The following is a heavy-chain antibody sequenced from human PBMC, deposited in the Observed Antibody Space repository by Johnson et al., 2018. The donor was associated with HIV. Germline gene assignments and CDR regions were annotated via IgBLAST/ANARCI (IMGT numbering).Heavy chain of an antibody. V-gene: IGHV3-33*06. CDR2: IWYDGSNK. CDR1: GFTFSNYG. D-gene: IGHD2-21*01. J-gene: IGHJ3*02. CDR3: AKGDPGEGDGDDAYDS. Sequence: QVQLVESGGGVVQPGRSLRLSCAASGFTFSNYGMHWVRQAPGRGLEWVALIWYDGSNKYYTDSVKCRFTISRDNSENTLYLQMNSRRAEETAVYYWAKGDPGEGDGDDAYDSWGQGTMVTISS.